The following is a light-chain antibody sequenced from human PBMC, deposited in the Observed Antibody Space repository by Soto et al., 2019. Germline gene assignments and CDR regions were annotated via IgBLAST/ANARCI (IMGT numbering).Light chain of an antibody. CDR3: CSLTTSHTYV. Sequence: QSALTQPASVSGSPGQSITISCIGTSSDVGNYELVSWYQQLPGKAPKLIIYHVTYRPSGVSNRYSGSKSGNSASLTISGLQADDEADYYCCSLTTSHTYVFGSGTKLTVL. CDR1: SSDVGNYEL. J-gene: IGLJ1*01. V-gene: IGLV2-14*02. CDR2: HVT.